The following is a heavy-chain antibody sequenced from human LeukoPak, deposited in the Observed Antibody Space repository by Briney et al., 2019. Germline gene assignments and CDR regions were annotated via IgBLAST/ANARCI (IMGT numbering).Heavy chain of an antibody. D-gene: IGHD3-22*01. J-gene: IGHJ3*02. Sequence: ASVKVSCKASGYTFTSYDINWVRQATGQGLEWMGWMNPNSGNTGYAQKFQGRVTMTRNTSISTAYMELSSLRSEDTAVYYCASTRNRYDSSGYDAFDIWGHGTMVTVSS. V-gene: IGHV1-8*01. CDR2: MNPNSGNT. CDR3: ASTRNRYDSSGYDAFDI. CDR1: GYTFTSYD.